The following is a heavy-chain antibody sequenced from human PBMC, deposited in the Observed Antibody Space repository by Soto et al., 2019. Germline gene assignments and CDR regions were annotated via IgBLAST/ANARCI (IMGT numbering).Heavy chain of an antibody. Sequence: GGSLRLSCAASGFTFNKFAMSWVRQAPGKGLEWVSGVNGNGFTTYYEDSVKGRFTVSRDNSRNTLYLQLNGLRAGDTAVYYCVQTGFTSGWYGIDHWGQGTLVTVSS. V-gene: IGHV3-23*01. CDR2: VNGNGFTT. CDR3: VQTGFTSGWYGIDH. D-gene: IGHD6-13*01. J-gene: IGHJ4*02. CDR1: GFTFNKFA.